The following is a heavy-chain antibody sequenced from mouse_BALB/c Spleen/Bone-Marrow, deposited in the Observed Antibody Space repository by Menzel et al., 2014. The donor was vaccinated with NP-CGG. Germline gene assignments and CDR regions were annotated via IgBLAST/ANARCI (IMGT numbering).Heavy chain of an antibody. J-gene: IGHJ3*01. CDR2: IGPETGGT. V-gene: IGHV1-15*01. Sequence: VQLQQSGAELVRPGASVTLSCRASGYTFTDYEMHWLKQTPVHGLEWIGAIGPETGGTAYSQRFKGRATLTTDKSSSTAYMELRSLTSEDSAVYYCTRLDSSGYGAYWGQGTLVTVSA. CDR3: TRLDSSGYGAY. D-gene: IGHD3-2*01. CDR1: GYTFTDYE.